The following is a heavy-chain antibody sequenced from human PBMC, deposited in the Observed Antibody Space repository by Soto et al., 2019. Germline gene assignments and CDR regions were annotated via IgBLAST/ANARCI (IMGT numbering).Heavy chain of an antibody. CDR2: LNTYNGNT. Sequence: QVQLVQSGGEVKKPGASVRVSCKASGYTFNSYGISWVRQAPGQGLEWMGWLNTYNGNTNYAQKFQGRVSMTTDTSTSTAYLELRSLGSDDTAVYYCARDALYSTSGDRRFDPWGQGTLVTVSS. D-gene: IGHD6-6*01. CDR3: ARDALYSTSGDRRFDP. V-gene: IGHV1-18*01. CDR1: GYTFNSYG. J-gene: IGHJ5*02.